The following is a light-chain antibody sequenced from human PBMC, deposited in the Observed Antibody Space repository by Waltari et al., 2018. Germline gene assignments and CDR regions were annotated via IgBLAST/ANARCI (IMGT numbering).Light chain of an antibody. J-gene: IGLJ2*01. CDR2: EVT. V-gene: IGLV2-23*02. CDR1: SSDAGSYNF. CDR3: CSFASRIGV. Sequence: QSALTQPASVSGSPGQSITISCTATSSDAGSYNFVSWYQQHPGKAPKLIISEVTKRPSGVSNRFSGSKSGNTASLTISGLQADDEADYYCCSFASRIGVFGGGTKVTVL.